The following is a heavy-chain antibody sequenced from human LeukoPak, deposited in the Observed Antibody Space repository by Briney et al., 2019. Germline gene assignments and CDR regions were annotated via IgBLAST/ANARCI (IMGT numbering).Heavy chain of an antibody. Sequence: PGGSLRLSCTTSGFTFRSYWMSWLRQAPGKGLEWVANIKQDGSQKYYVGSVKGRFTISRDNAKNSVSLEMNSLSAEDTAVYCCARDSGHYYVDVWGKGTTVTVSS. V-gene: IGHV3-7*01. J-gene: IGHJ6*03. CDR1: GFTFRSYW. CDR2: IKQDGSQK. CDR3: ARDSGHYYVDV.